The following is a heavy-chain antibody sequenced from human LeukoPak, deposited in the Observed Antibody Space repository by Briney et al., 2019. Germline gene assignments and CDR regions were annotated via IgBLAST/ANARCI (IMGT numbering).Heavy chain of an antibody. CDR1: GGSISDYF. CDR2: IYYTGST. CDR3: AKAIVGSRNSYWYFDL. Sequence: SETLSLTCSVSGGSISDYFWSWIRQPPGKGLEWIGYIYYTGSTNYAPSLKSRVTISVDTSKNQFSLKLNSLTAADTAVYFCAKAIVGSRNSYWYFDLWGRGTLVTVSS. J-gene: IGHJ2*01. D-gene: IGHD2-21*01. V-gene: IGHV4-59*01.